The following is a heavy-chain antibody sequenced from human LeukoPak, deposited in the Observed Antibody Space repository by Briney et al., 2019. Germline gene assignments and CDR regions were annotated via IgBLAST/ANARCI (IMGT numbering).Heavy chain of an antibody. CDR3: ANKLTGTLFDY. CDR2: ISSSSTYI. D-gene: IGHD7-27*01. V-gene: IGHV3-21*04. CDR1: GFTFTSYS. Sequence: GGSLRLSCAASGFTFTSYSMNWVRQAPGRGLEWVSSISSSSTYIYYADSVKGRFTISRDNAKNSLYLQMNSLRAEDTAVYYCANKLTGTLFDYWGQGTLVTVSS. J-gene: IGHJ4*02.